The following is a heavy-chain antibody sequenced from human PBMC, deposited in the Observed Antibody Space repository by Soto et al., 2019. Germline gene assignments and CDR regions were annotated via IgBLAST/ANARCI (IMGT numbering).Heavy chain of an antibody. D-gene: IGHD1-1*01. V-gene: IGHV2-5*02. J-gene: IGHJ4*02. CDR3: GYTGQLERPLGD. CDR1: GFSLTRSGVS. Sequence: QITLKESGPTLVKPTQTLTLTCTFSGFSLTRSGVSVGWIRQPPGKALEWLALIYWDDDKRYSSSLKSRLTITKDTSKNQVVLTLTNMDPVDTGTYYCGYTGQLERPLGDWGQGILVTVSS. CDR2: IYWDDDK.